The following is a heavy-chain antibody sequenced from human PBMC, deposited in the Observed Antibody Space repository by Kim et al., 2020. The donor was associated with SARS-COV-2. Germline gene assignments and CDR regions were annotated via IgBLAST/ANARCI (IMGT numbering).Heavy chain of an antibody. CDR2: ISSSSSYT. CDR3: ARGRTAMVNRGAFDI. Sequence: GGSLRLSCAASGFTFSDYYMSWIRQAPGKGLEWVSYISSSSSYTNYADSVKGRFTISRDNAKNSLYLQMNSLRAEDTAVYYCARGRTAMVNRGAFDIWGQGTMVTVSS. D-gene: IGHD5-18*01. J-gene: IGHJ3*02. CDR1: GFTFSDYY. V-gene: IGHV3-11*03.